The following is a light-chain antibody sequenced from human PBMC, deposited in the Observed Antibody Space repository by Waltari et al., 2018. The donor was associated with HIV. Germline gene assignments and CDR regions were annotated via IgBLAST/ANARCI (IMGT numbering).Light chain of an antibody. CDR1: SSAVGGYNY. J-gene: IGLJ1*01. CDR3: CSYAGSSTYV. CDR2: DVS. Sequence: QSALTQPASVSGSPGQSITISCTGTSSAVGGYNYFSWYQQHPGKAPKLMIYDVSKRPSGVSNHFSGSKSGNTASLTISGLQAEDEADYYCCSYAGSSTYVFGTGTKVTVL. V-gene: IGLV2-23*02.